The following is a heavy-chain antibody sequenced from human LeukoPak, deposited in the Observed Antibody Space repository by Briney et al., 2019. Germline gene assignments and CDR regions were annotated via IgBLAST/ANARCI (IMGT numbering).Heavy chain of an antibody. CDR2: ISYDGSNK. J-gene: IGHJ4*02. CDR1: GFTFSSYG. V-gene: IGHV3-30*03. D-gene: IGHD1-26*01. Sequence: GGSLRLSCAASGFTFSSYGMHWVRQAPGKGLEWVAVISYDGSNKYYADSVKGRFTISRDNSKNTLYLQMNSLRAEDTAVYYCASPGDSGSYYWGHYFDYWGQGTLVTVSS. CDR3: ASPGDSGSYYWGHYFDY.